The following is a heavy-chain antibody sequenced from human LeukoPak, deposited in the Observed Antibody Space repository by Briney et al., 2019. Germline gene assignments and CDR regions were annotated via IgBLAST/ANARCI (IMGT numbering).Heavy chain of an antibody. CDR3: ARVGSGWYGRDFDY. V-gene: IGHV1-2*02. Sequence: VASVKVSCKASGYTFTGYYMHWVRQAPGQGLEWMGWINPNSDGTNYAQKFQGRVTMTRDTSISTAYMELSRLRSDDTAVYYCARVGSGWYGRDFDYWGQGTLVTVSS. CDR2: INPNSDGT. D-gene: IGHD6-19*01. CDR1: GYTFTGYY. J-gene: IGHJ4*02.